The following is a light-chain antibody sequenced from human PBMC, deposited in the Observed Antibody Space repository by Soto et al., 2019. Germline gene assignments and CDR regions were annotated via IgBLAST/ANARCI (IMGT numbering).Light chain of an antibody. Sequence: IQLTQSPSPLSASVGERVTITCRTSQDIGSFLVWYQQKPGRAPKLLIYATSTLQSGVPSTFSGSESGTDFTLTISSLQPEDSATYYGQHLNTYTYSFGQGTKVEIK. CDR1: QDIGSF. CDR2: ATS. J-gene: IGKJ2*03. V-gene: IGKV1-9*01. CDR3: QHLNTYTYS.